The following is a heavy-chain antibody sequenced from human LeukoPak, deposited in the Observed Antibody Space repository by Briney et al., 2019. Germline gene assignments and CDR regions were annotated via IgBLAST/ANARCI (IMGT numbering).Heavy chain of an antibody. Sequence: GGSLRLSCAASGFTFSSYSMNWVRQAPGKGLEWVSYISSSSSTIYYADSVKGRFTISRDNAKNSLYLQMNSLRAEDTAVYYCARDQSGYDILTGYYKNYYYGMDVWGQGTTVTVSS. CDR3: ARDQSGYDILTGYYKNYYYGMDV. CDR2: ISSSSSTI. J-gene: IGHJ6*02. V-gene: IGHV3-48*04. D-gene: IGHD3-9*01. CDR1: GFTFSSYS.